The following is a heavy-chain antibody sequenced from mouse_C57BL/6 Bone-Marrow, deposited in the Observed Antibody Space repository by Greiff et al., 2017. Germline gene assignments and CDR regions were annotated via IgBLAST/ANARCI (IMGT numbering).Heavy chain of an antibody. V-gene: IGHV1-64*01. CDR2: IHPNSGST. J-gene: IGHJ4*01. Sequence: QVQLQQPGAELVKPGASVKLSCKASGYTFTSYWMHWVKQRPGQGLEWIGMIHPNSGSTNYNEKFKSKATLTVDKSSSTAYLPLSSLTSADSAVYYCARGLYGNYDYAMDYWGQGTSVTVSS. D-gene: IGHD2-1*01. CDR1: GYTFTSYW. CDR3: ARGLYGNYDYAMDY.